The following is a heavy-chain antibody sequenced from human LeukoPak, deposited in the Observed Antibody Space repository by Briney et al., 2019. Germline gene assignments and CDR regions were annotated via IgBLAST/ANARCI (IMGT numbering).Heavy chain of an antibody. Sequence: SETLSLTCAVYGGSFSGYYWSWIRQPPGKGLEWIGEINHSGSTNYNPSLKSRVTISVDTSKNQFSLKLGSVTAADTAVYYCARGAVTSNYYYYYMDVWGKGTTVTVSS. V-gene: IGHV4-34*01. CDR1: GGSFSGYY. CDR3: ARGAVTSNYYYYYMDV. CDR2: INHSGST. D-gene: IGHD4-23*01. J-gene: IGHJ6*03.